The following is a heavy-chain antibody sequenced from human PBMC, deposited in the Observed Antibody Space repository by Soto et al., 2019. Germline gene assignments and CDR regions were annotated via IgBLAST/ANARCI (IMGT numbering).Heavy chain of an antibody. CDR1: GGTCSSYA. D-gene: IGHD3-10*01. CDR2: IIPIFGTA. Sequence: SVKVSCKASGGTCSSYAISWVRQAPGQGLEWLGGIIPIFGTANYAQKFQGRVTITADESTSTAYMELSSLRSEDTAVYYCARDLNSEEDYYGMDVWGQGTTVTVSS. CDR3: ARDLNSEEDYYGMDV. V-gene: IGHV1-69*01. J-gene: IGHJ6*02.